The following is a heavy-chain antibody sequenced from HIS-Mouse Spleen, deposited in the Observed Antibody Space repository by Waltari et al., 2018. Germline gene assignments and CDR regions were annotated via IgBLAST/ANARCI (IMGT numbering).Heavy chain of an antibody. CDR1: GFALSTSGMC. CDR2: IDWDDDK. D-gene: IGHD6-19*01. CDR3: ARIAEGYSSGWYAFDY. V-gene: IGHV2-70*15. J-gene: IGHJ4*02. Sequence: QVTLMESGPALVKPTQNLTLTCTFAGFALSTSGMCVSWIRQPPGKALKWLARIDWDDDKYCSTSLKTRLTISKDTSKNQVVLTMTNMDPVDTATYYCARIAEGYSSGWYAFDYWGQGTLVTVSS.